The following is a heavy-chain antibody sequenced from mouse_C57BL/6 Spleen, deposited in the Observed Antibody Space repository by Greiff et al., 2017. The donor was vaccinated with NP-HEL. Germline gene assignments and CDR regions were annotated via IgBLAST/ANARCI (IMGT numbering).Heavy chain of an antibody. J-gene: IGHJ4*01. V-gene: IGHV1-59*01. CDR1: GYTFTSYW. CDR2: IDPSDNYT. CDR3: ASGKGYAMDY. Sequence: QVQLQQPGAELVRPGTSVKLSCKASGYTFTSYWMHWVKQRPGQGLEWIGVIDPSDNYTNYNQKFKGKATLTVDTSSSTAYMQLSSLTSEDSAVYYCASGKGYAMDYWGQGTSVTVSS.